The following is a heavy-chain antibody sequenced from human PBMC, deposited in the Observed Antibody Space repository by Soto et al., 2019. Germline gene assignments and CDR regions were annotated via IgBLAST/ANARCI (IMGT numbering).Heavy chain of an antibody. V-gene: IGHV1-18*01. CDR3: ARGRIQPGVGGRVPHPGWSGYFDY. CDR2: ISAYNGNT. D-gene: IGHD5-18*01. J-gene: IGHJ4*02. CDR1: GYTFTSYG. Sequence: ASVKVSCKASGYTFTSYGISWVRQAPGQGLEWMGWISAYNGNTNYAQKLQGRVTMTTDTSTSTAYMELRSLRSDDTAVYYCARGRIQPGVGGRVPHPGWSGYFDYWGQGTLVTVSS.